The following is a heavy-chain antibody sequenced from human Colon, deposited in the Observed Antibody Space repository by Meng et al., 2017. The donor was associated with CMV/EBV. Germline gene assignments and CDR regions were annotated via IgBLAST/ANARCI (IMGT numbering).Heavy chain of an antibody. Sequence: SETLSLTCSVSGVSISDDYWAWIRQPPGKGLEWIAYVHSNGNTNYTPSLKSRVTISMDTSKNEFTLRLNFVTAADTATYFCARDRSLYTNSKYHYYGMDVWGQGTSVTVSS. J-gene: IGHJ6*02. CDR3: ARDRSLYTNSKYHYYGMDV. D-gene: IGHD2-2*02. CDR2: VHSNGNT. CDR1: GVSISDDY. V-gene: IGHV4-59*01.